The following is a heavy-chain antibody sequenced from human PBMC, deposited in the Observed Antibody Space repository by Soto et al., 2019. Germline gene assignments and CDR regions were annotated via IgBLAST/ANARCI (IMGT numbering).Heavy chain of an antibody. CDR2: IYPGDSDT. CDR1: GYSFTSYW. J-gene: IGHJ6*02. D-gene: IGHD3-22*01. CDR3: ARHSLIAVAGTGAYYDSSGRADYYYYGMDV. Sequence: PGESLKISCKGSGYSFTSYWIGWVRQMPGKGLEWMGIIYPGDSDTRYSPSFQGQVTISADKSISTAYLQWSSLKASDTAMYYCARHSLIAVAGTGAYYDSSGRADYYYYGMDVWGQGTTVTVSS. V-gene: IGHV5-51*01.